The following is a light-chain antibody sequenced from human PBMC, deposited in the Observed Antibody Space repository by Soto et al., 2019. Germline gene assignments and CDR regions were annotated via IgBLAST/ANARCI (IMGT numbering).Light chain of an antibody. V-gene: IGKV1-8*01. CDR2: AAS. J-gene: IGKJ2*01. CDR3: QQYYSYLLYT. CDR1: QGISSY. Sequence: AIRMTQSPSSFSASTGDRVTITCRASQGISSYLAWYQQKPGKAPKLLIYAASTLQSGVPSRFSGSGSGTDFTLTISCLQSEDLATYYCQQYYSYLLYTFGQGTKLEIK.